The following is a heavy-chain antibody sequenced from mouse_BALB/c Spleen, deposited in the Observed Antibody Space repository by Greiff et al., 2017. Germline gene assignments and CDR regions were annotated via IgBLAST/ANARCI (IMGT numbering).Heavy chain of an antibody. J-gene: IGHJ4*01. Sequence: VKLQQSGAELMKPGASVKISCKATGYTFSSYWIEWVKQRPGHGLEWIGEILPGSGSTNYNEKFKGKATFTADTSSNTAYMQLSSLTSEDSAVYYCARWLLRPYAMDYWGQGTSVTVSS. V-gene: IGHV1-9*01. CDR2: ILPGSGST. CDR1: GYTFSSYW. CDR3: ARWLLRPYAMDY. D-gene: IGHD2-3*01.